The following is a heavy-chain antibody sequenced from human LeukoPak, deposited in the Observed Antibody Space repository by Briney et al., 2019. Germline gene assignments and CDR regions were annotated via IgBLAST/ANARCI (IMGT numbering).Heavy chain of an antibody. CDR2: SYINGST. CDR3: AREGLGYCSGGSCYPNWFDP. V-gene: IGHV4-61*02. Sequence: PSQTLSLTCTVSGGSISSDSYYWSWIRQPAGTGLELVGRSYINGSTNYNPSLKSRVTISVDTSNNQFSLKLNSVTAADTAVYYCAREGLGYCSGGSCYPNWFDPWGQGTLVTVSS. D-gene: IGHD2-15*01. J-gene: IGHJ5*02. CDR1: GGSISSDSYY.